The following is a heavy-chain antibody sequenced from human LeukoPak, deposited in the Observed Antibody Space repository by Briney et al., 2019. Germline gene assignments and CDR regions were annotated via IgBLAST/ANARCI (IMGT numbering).Heavy chain of an antibody. Sequence: SGGSLRLSCAASGFTVRSNYMSWVRQAPGKGLEWVANIKEDGSEKYYVDSVKGRFTISRDNAKNSLYVQMNSLRVEDTAVYYCVRDATDYFDYWGQGTLVTVSS. J-gene: IGHJ4*02. CDR1: GFTVRSNY. CDR3: VRDATDYFDY. V-gene: IGHV3-7*01. CDR2: IKEDGSEK.